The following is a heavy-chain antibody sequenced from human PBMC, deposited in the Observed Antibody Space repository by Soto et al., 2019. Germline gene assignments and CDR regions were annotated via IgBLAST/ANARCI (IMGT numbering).Heavy chain of an antibody. CDR2: ISYDGSNK. CDR1: GFTFSSYG. V-gene: IGHV3-30*18. Sequence: GGSLRLSCAASGFTFSSYGMHWVRQAPGKGLEWVAVISYDGSNKYYADSVKGRFTISRDNSKNTLYLQMNSLRAEDTAVYYCAKSGGSGQQLVLGYWYFDLWGRGTLVTVSS. D-gene: IGHD6-13*01. CDR3: AKSGGSGQQLVLGYWYFDL. J-gene: IGHJ2*01.